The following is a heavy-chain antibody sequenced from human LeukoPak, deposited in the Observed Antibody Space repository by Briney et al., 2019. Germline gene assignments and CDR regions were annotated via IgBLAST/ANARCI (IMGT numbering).Heavy chain of an antibody. D-gene: IGHD5-12*01. CDR2: IASSGLNT. CDR1: GFMFRDAA. Sequence: GGSLRLSCAASGFMFRDAAMTWVRQAPGKGLEWVSLIASSGLNTYYADSVRGRFTISRDNSKDTLSLQMNSLRVEDTAIYYCARDIELSTWGLGTLVTVSS. V-gene: IGHV3-23*01. J-gene: IGHJ3*01. CDR3: ARDIELST.